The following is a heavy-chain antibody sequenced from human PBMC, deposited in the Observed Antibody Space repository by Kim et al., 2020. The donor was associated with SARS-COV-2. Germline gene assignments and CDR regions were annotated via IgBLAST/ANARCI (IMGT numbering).Heavy chain of an antibody. V-gene: IGHV3-23*01. D-gene: IGHD2-15*01. CDR3: AKDRGGSWVLFFY. Sequence: YADSVKCRFTISRDNSKNTLYLQMNSLRAEDTAVYYCAKDRGGSWVLFFYWGQGTLVTVSS. J-gene: IGHJ4*02.